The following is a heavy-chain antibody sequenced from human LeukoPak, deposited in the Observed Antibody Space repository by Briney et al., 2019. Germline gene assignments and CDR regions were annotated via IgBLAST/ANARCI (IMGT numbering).Heavy chain of an antibody. CDR1: GFTFSDYY. CDR3: ARVRLPTRYYYDSSGYYFDY. Sequence: GGSLRLSCAASGFTFSDYYMSWLRQAPGKGVEGVSYISSSGSTIYYADSVKGLFTISRDNAKNSLYLQMNSLRAEDTAVYYCARVRLPTRYYYDSSGYYFDYWGQGTLVTVSS. V-gene: IGHV3-11*01. D-gene: IGHD3-22*01. J-gene: IGHJ4*02. CDR2: ISSSGSTI.